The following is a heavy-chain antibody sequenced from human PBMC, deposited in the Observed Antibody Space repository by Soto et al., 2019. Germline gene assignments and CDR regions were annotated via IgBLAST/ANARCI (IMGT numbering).Heavy chain of an antibody. CDR3: ASSRRHTKVVPDFDY. CDR1: AYTFTSYG. J-gene: IGHJ4*02. V-gene: IGHV1-18*01. CDR2: ISAYNGNT. Sequence: GASVKVSCKASAYTFTSYGISWVRHAPGQGLEWMGWISAYNGNTNYAQKLQGRVTMTTDTSTSTAYMELRSLRSDDTAVYYRASSRRHTKVVPDFDYWGQGTLVTVSS. D-gene: IGHD2-15*01.